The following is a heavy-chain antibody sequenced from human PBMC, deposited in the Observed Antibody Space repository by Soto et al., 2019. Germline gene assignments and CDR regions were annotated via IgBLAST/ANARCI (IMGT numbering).Heavy chain of an antibody. D-gene: IGHD3-9*01. J-gene: IGHJ6*03. CDR2: IYSGGSK. Sequence: EVQLVESGGGLVQPGGSLRLSCAASGFTVSSNYMSWVRQDPGKGLEWVSVIYSGGSKYYADSVKGRFTISRHNSKNTLYLQMNSLRAEDTAVYYCARELPAYYDILTGYSDYYMDVWGKGTTVTVSS. CDR1: GFTVSSNY. V-gene: IGHV3-53*04. CDR3: ARELPAYYDILTGYSDYYMDV.